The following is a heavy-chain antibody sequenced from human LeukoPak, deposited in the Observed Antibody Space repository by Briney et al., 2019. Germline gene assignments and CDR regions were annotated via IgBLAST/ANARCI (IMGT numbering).Heavy chain of an antibody. CDR2: IYYSGST. CDR3: ARSFGVVTTFDY. D-gene: IGHD3-3*01. CDR1: GGSISSYY. J-gene: IGHJ4*02. V-gene: IGHV4-59*01. Sequence: SETLSLTCTVSGGSISSYYWSWIRQPPGKGLEWIGYIYYSGSTNYNPSLESRVTISVDTSKNQFSLKLSSVTAADTAVYYCARSFGVVTTFDYWGQGTLVTVSS.